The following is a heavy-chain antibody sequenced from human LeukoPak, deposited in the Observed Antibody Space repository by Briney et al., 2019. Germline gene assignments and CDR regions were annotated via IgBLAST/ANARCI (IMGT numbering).Heavy chain of an antibody. CDR1: GFTFSSYW. D-gene: IGHD6-19*01. CDR3: TIDLMTGFSSGWHFGY. Sequence: GGSLRLSCAASGFTFSSYWMHWVRQAPGKGLEWLAVTSGDEDSTHYADSVRGRFVISTDSSKNSLFLQMNSLRADDTAVYYCTIDLMTGFSSGWHFGYWGQGTLVTVSS. CDR2: TSGDEDST. V-gene: IGHV3-74*01. J-gene: IGHJ4*02.